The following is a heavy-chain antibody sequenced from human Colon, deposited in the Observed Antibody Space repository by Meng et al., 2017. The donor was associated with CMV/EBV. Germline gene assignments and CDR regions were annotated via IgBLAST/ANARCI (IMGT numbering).Heavy chain of an antibody. J-gene: IGHJ5*02. Sequence: SGDSVSSGSYYCGWIRRPPGEGLEWIEHMYSNESNNYDPSLKSRITISIDTSKNQFSLRVNSVTAADTAIYYCARARVGVTARWFDPWGQGALVTVSS. D-gene: IGHD1-26*01. CDR3: ARARVGVTARWFDP. CDR2: MYSNESN. V-gene: IGHV4-61*01. CDR1: GDSVSSGSYY.